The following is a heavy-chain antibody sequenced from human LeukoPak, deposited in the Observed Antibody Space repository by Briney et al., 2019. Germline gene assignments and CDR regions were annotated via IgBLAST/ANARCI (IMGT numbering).Heavy chain of an antibody. Sequence: ASVKVSCKASGYTFTGYYMHWVRQAPGQGLEWMGWINPNSGGTNYAQKFQGRVTMTRDTSISTAYMELSRLRSEDTAVYYCARWAVVAAASFDYWGQGTLVTVSS. CDR3: ARWAVVAAASFDY. CDR2: INPNSGGT. D-gene: IGHD6-13*01. CDR1: GYTFTGYY. V-gene: IGHV1-2*02. J-gene: IGHJ4*02.